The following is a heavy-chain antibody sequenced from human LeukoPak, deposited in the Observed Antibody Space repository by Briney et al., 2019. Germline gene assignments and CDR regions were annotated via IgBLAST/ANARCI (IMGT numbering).Heavy chain of an antibody. Sequence: GGSLRLSCAASGFTFSRYSMNWVRQAPGKGLEWVSVIYAGDSTYYADSMKGRFTISSDRSKNTVYLQMNSLRAGDTAVYYCATDHRNLDAFDIWGQGTTVTVSS. CDR3: ATDHRNLDAFDI. V-gene: IGHV3-66*01. CDR1: GFTFSRYS. J-gene: IGHJ3*02. CDR2: IYAGDST. D-gene: IGHD1-14*01.